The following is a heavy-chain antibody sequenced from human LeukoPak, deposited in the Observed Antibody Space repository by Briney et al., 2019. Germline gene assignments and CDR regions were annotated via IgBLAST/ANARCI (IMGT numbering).Heavy chain of an antibody. CDR3: ARPYSNFWSGYYY. CDR2: IYYGGST. Sequence: SETLSLTCTVSGGSISSSSYYWGWIRQPPGKGLEWIGSIYYGGSTYYNPSLKSRVTISVDTSKNQFSLKLSSVTAADTAVYYCARPYSNFWSGYYYWGQGTLVTVSS. J-gene: IGHJ4*02. V-gene: IGHV4-39*01. D-gene: IGHD3-3*01. CDR1: GGSISSSSYY.